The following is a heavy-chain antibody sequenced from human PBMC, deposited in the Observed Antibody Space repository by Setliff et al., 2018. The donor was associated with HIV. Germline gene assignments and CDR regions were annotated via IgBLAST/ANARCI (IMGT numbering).Heavy chain of an antibody. V-gene: IGHV1-69*05. J-gene: IGHJ3*02. CDR2: IIPIFGTA. CDR3: ASAYSNYEGPSHGHDAFDI. D-gene: IGHD4-4*01. CDR1: GGTFSSYA. Sequence: SVKVSCKASGGTFSSYAISWVRQAPGQGLEWMGGIIPIFGTANYAQKFQGRVTITTDESTSTAYMELSSLRSEDTAVYYCASAYSNYEGPSHGHDAFDIWGQGTMVTVS.